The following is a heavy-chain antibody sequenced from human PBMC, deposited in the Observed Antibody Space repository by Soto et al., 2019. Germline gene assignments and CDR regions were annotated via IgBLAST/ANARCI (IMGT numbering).Heavy chain of an antibody. J-gene: IGHJ6*02. CDR1: GYTFTSYD. D-gene: IGHD4-17*01. CDR3: ARGDDYVDYSRRYYYYYGMDV. Sequence: QVQLVQSGAEVKKPGASVKVSCKASGYTFTSYDINWVRQATGQGLEWMGWMNPNSGNTGYAHKFQGRVTMTRNTSISTANMELRSRRSEDTAVYYCARGDDYVDYSRRYYYYYGMDVWGQGTTVTVSS. CDR2: MNPNSGNT. V-gene: IGHV1-8*01.